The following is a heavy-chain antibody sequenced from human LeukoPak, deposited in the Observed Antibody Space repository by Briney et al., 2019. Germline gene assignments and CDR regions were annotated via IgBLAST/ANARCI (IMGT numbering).Heavy chain of an antibody. J-gene: IGHJ6*02. CDR1: GFTVSSNY. Sequence: GGSLRLSCAASGFTVSSNYMSWVRQAPGKGLEWVSVIYSGGNTYYADSVKGRFTISRDHSKNTLYLQMNSLRAEDTALYYCARVWDCSSTSCYGGMDVWGQGTTVTVSS. D-gene: IGHD2-2*01. V-gene: IGHV3-53*01. CDR2: IYSGGNT. CDR3: ARVWDCSSTSCYGGMDV.